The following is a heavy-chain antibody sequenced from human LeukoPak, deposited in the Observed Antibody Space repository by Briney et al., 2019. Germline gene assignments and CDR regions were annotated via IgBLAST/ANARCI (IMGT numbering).Heavy chain of an antibody. CDR1: GFTFSSYA. CDR2: ISGSGGST. CDR3: AKDDRWLQFCC. J-gene: IGHJ4*02. Sequence: GGSLRLSCAASGFTFSSYAMSWVRQAPGKGLEWVSAISGSGGSTYYADSVRGRFTISRDNSRNTLYLQMNSLRAEDTAVYYCAKDDRWLQFCCWGQGTLVTVSA. V-gene: IGHV3-23*01. D-gene: IGHD5-24*01.